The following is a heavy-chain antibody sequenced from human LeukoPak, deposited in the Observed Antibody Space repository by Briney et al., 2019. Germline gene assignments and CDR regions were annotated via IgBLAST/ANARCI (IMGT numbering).Heavy chain of an antibody. CDR2: IYYSGST. V-gene: IGHV4-39*01. CDR3: TRHPLLWFGEFQLRSLDH. Sequence: PSETLSLTCTVSGGSISSSSYYWGWIREPPGKGLEWIGGIYYSGSTYYNPSLKSRVTISVDTSKNQFSLKLSPVTAADTAVYYCTRHPLLWFGEFQLRSLDHWGQGTLVTVSS. D-gene: IGHD3-10*01. CDR1: GGSISSSSYY. J-gene: IGHJ4*02.